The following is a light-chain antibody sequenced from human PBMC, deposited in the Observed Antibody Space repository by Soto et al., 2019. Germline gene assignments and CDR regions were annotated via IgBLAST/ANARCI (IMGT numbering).Light chain of an antibody. Sequence: DIQMTQSPSSLSASVGDRVTITCRASQSISSYLNWYQQKPGKAPKLLIYAASSLQSGVPSRFSVSGSGTDFTLTISSLQPEDFATYYCQQSYSTSPITFGPGTKVDIK. CDR2: AAS. J-gene: IGKJ3*01. CDR1: QSISSY. CDR3: QQSYSTSPIT. V-gene: IGKV1-39*01.